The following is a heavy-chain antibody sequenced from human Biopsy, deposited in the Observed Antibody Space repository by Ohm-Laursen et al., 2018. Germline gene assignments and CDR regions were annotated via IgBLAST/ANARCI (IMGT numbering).Heavy chain of an antibody. Sequence: SLRLSCAASGFTFNNYWMHWVRQAPGKGLVWVPRSNTDGSHTNYADSVKGRFTTSTDNAKNTLYLYMSSLTVEDTAVYFCARDASHGFDSWGQGTLVTVSS. CDR2: SNTDGSHT. CDR1: GFTFNNYW. J-gene: IGHJ5*01. V-gene: IGHV3-74*01. CDR3: ARDASHGFDS.